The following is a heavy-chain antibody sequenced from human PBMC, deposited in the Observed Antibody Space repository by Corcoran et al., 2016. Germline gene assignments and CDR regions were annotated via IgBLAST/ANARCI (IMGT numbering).Heavy chain of an antibody. D-gene: IGHD2-2*01. V-gene: IGHV3-7*01. J-gene: IGHJ5*02. CDR3: AMPRCIRNTCSHGFDP. Sequence: DVQLVESGGGLVQPGGSLRLSCTASGFTFSDYWMSWVRPAPGKGLAWVADIKQDGSDKHYVDSVKGRFTISRANAKSSLDLQMNSLRAEETAVYYCAMPRCIRNTCSHGFDPWGQGTLVTVSS. CDR2: IKQDGSDK. CDR1: GFTFSDYW.